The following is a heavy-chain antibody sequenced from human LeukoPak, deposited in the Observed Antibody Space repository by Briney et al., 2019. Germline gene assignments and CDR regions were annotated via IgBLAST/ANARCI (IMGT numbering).Heavy chain of an antibody. J-gene: IGHJ4*02. D-gene: IGHD6-13*01. V-gene: IGHV3-23*01. Sequence: SGGSLRLSCAASGFTFSSYAMSWVRQAPGKGLEWVSAISGSGGSTYYADSVKGRFTISRDNSKNTLYLQMNSLRAEDTAVYYCAKDPRRSSQQLAVDYWGQGTLVTVSS. CDR3: AKDPRRSSQQLAVDY. CDR2: ISGSGGST. CDR1: GFTFSSYA.